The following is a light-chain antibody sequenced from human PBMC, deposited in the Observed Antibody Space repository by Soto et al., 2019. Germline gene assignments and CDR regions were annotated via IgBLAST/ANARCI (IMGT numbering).Light chain of an antibody. J-gene: IGLJ1*01. CDR3: TSYTSSITYV. Sequence: QSALTQPASVSGSLGQSITISCTGSSSDVGTYYFVSWYQQHPGKVPKLMIYEGTKRPSGVSDRFSGSKSGNTASMTISGLQAEDEANYYCTSYTSSITYVFGTGTKLTVL. CDR2: EGT. CDR1: SSDVGTYYF. V-gene: IGLV2-14*02.